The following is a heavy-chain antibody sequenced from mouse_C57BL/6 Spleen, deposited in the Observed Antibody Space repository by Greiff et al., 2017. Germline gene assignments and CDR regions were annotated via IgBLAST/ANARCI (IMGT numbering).Heavy chain of an antibody. D-gene: IGHD1-1*01. J-gene: IGHJ3*01. CDR1: GYAFSSYW. V-gene: IGHV1-80*01. Sequence: QVQLQQSGAELVKPGASVKISCKASGYAFSSYWMNWVKQRPGKGLEWIGQIYPGDGDTNYNGKFKGKATLTADKSSSTAYMQLSSLTSEDSAVYFCARDYGSSYVSWFAYGGQGTLVTVAA. CDR3: ARDYGSSYVSWFAY. CDR2: IYPGDGDT.